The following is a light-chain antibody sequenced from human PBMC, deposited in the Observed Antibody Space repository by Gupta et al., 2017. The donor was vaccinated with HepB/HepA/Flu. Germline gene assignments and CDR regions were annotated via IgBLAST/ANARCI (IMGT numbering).Light chain of an antibody. CDR3: QQDNTWPGT. CDR1: QNVYNN. J-gene: IGKJ1*01. CDR2: GAS. Sequence: EIVMTQSPGTLSMSPGERATLSCWASQNVYNNLAWYQQKPGQAPRLLIYGASTRATGIPARFSGSGSGTEFTLTITSLQSEEFAVYYCQQDNTWPGTFGQGTKVEIK. V-gene: IGKV3-15*01.